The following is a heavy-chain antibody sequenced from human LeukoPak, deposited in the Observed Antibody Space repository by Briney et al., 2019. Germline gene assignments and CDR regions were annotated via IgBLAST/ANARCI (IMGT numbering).Heavy chain of an antibody. CDR3: ARDDYRGVTNFDP. Sequence: SETLSLTCTVSGGSISPYFWSWMRQTPGKGLEWIGYISYTGSTNYNPSLKSRVTISVDTSKNQFSLQLTSVTAADTAVYYCARDDYRGVTNFDPWGQGTLVTVSS. V-gene: IGHV4-59*01. D-gene: IGHD3-10*01. CDR2: ISYTGST. J-gene: IGHJ5*02. CDR1: GGSISPYF.